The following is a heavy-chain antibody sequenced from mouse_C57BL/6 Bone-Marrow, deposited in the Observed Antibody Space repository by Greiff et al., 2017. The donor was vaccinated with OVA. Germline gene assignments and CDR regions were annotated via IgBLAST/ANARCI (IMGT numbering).Heavy chain of an antibody. CDR2: ISDGGSYT. D-gene: IGHD2-10*01. J-gene: IGHJ2*01. CDR1: GFTFSSYA. Sequence: DVMLVESGGGLVKPGGSLKLSCAASGFTFSSYAMSWVRQTPEKRLEWVATISDGGSYTYYPDNVKGRFTISRDNAKNNLYLQMSHLKSEDTAMYYCARPYFLYFDYWGQGTTLTVSS. CDR3: ARPYFLYFDY. V-gene: IGHV5-4*03.